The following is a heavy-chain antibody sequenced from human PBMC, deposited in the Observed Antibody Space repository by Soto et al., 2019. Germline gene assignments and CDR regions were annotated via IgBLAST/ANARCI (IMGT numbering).Heavy chain of an antibody. J-gene: IGHJ4*02. D-gene: IGHD6-19*01. CDR2: IYWNDDK. CDR1: GFSLSTSGLG. CDR3: AHRPSGWYLFDY. V-gene: IGHV2-5*01. Sequence: SGPYAGEPTQTPTLTCPFSGFSLSTSGLGVCWIRQPPGKALEWLALIYWNDDKRYSPSLKARLTITKDTSKNQVVLTMTNMDPVDTATYYCAHRPSGWYLFDYWGQGTLVTVSS.